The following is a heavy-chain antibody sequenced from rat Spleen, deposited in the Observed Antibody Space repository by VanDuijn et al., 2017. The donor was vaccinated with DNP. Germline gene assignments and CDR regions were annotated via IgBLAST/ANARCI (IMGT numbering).Heavy chain of an antibody. Sequence: EVLLVESDGGLVQPGRSLKLSCAVSGFTFNDYYMAWVRQAPAKGLEWVATISFDGNNTYYRDSVQGRFTVSRDNAKSTLYLQMDSLRSEDTATYYCARPDYWGQGVMVTVSS. CDR1: GFTFNDYY. V-gene: IGHV5-7*01. J-gene: IGHJ2*01. CDR3: ARPDY. CDR2: ISFDGNNT.